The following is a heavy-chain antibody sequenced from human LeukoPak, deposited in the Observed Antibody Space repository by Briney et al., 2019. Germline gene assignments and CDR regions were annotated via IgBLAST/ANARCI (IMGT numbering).Heavy chain of an antibody. CDR2: VNPNSGGT. Sequence: ASVKVSCKASGYTFTGYYMHWVRQAPGQGLEWMGWVNPNSGGTNYAQKFQGRVTMTRDTSISTAYMELSRLRSDDTAVYYCARDRGGGYYYDSSGYLAYWGQGTLVTVSS. CDR3: ARDRGGGYYYDSSGYLAY. V-gene: IGHV1-2*02. J-gene: IGHJ4*02. D-gene: IGHD3-22*01. CDR1: GYTFTGYY.